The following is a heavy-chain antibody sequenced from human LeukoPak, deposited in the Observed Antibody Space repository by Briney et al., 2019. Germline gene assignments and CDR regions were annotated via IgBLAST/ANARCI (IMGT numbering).Heavy chain of an antibody. CDR3: ASHSVGVWGSYRPFDY. D-gene: IGHD3-16*02. J-gene: IGHJ4*02. CDR2: IHNSGRT. V-gene: IGHV4-4*08. Sequence: PSETLSLTCSVSGGSVSSYYWSWIRQSPGKGLEWIGYIHNSGRTNYNPSLKSRVTGFVDTSKNQVSLRLSSVTAADTAVYYCASHSVGVWGSYRPFDYWGQGTLVTVSS. CDR1: GGSVSSYY.